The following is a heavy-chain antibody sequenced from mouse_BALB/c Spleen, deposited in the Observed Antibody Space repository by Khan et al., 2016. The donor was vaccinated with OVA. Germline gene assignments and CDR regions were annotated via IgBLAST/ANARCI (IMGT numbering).Heavy chain of an antibody. CDR1: GFSLTNYG. Sequence: VQLVESGPGLVAPSQSLSITCTVSGFSLTNYGVHWVRQPPGKGLEWLGVIWAGGSTNYNLALMSRLSISKDNSKSQVFLKMNSLQTDDTAMYYCARAYDSSYWYFDVWGAGTTVTVSS. V-gene: IGHV2-9*02. CDR2: IWAGGST. J-gene: IGHJ1*01. CDR3: ARAYDSSYWYFDV. D-gene: IGHD1-1*01.